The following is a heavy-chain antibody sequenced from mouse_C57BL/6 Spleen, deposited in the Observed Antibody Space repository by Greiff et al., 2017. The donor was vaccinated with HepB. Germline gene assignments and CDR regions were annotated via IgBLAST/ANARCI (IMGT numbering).Heavy chain of an antibody. CDR3: ARSGDYGGFAY. Sequence: QVQLKQPGAELVRPGSSVKLSCKASGYTFTSYWMHWVKQRPLQGLEWIGNIDPSDSETHYNQKFKDKATLTVDKSSSTAYMQLSSLTSEDSAVYYCARSGDYGGFAYWGQGTLVTVSA. D-gene: IGHD2-4*01. CDR1: GYTFTSYW. CDR2: IDPSDSET. J-gene: IGHJ3*01. V-gene: IGHV1-52*01.